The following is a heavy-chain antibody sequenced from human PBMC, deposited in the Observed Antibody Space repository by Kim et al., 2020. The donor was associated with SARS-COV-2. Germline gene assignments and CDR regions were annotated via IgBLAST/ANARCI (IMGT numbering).Heavy chain of an antibody. CDR1: GFTFSNYY. V-gene: IGHV3-11*01. Sequence: GGSLRLSCAASGFTFSNYYMSWIRQAPGKGLEWVSYISSSGSTTYYAASVKGRFTISRDNAKNSLYLQMNSLRAEDTAVYYCGRVGGVAKGYYYYGMDVWGKGTTVTVSS. D-gene: IGHD2-15*01. J-gene: IGHJ6*04. CDR3: GRVGGVAKGYYYYGMDV. CDR2: ISSSGSTT.